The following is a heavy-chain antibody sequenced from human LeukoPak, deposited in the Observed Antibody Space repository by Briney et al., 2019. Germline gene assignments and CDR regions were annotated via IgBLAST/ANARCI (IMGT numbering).Heavy chain of an antibody. J-gene: IGHJ6*02. CDR1: GFTFSSYA. D-gene: IGHD2-15*01. CDR2: ISGSGGST. V-gene: IGHV3-23*01. Sequence: GGSLRLSCAASGFTFSSYAMSWVRQAPGKGLEWVSAISGSGGSTYYADSVKGRFTISRDNSKNTLYLQMNSLRAEDTAVYYCAKGGYCSGGSCYPSSPYYYYGMDVWAKGPRSPSP. CDR3: AKGGYCSGGSCYPSSPYYYYGMDV.